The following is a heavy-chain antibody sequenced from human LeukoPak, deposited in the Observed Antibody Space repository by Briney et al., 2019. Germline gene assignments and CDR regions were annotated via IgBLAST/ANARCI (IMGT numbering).Heavy chain of an antibody. J-gene: IGHJ4*02. CDR2: IYYSGST. D-gene: IGHD3-9*01. V-gene: IGHV4-59*12. CDR1: GGYISSYY. Sequence: SETLSLTCTVSGGYISSYYWSWIRQPPGKGLEWIGYIYYSGSTNYNPSLKSRVTISVDTSKNQFSLKLSSVTAADTAVYYCASLDWLLYYFDYWGQGTLVTVSS. CDR3: ASLDWLLYYFDY.